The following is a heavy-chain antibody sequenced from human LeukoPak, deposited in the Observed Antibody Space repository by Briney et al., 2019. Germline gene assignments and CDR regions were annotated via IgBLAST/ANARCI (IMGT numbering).Heavy chain of an antibody. J-gene: IGHJ4*02. CDR2: ISWNSGSI. CDR3: ARGGVHDYGGNTDY. V-gene: IGHV3-9*01. Sequence: GGSLRLSCAASGFTFDDYAMHWVRQAPGKGLEWVSGISWNSGSIGYADSVKGRFTISRDNAKNSLYLQMNSLRAEDTALYYCARGGVHDYGGNTDYWGQGTLVTVSS. D-gene: IGHD4-23*01. CDR1: GFTFDDYA.